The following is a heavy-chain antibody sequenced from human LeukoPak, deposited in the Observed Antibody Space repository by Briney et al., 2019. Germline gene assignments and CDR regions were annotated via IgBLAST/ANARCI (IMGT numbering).Heavy chain of an antibody. D-gene: IGHD3-22*01. CDR2: ISGSGDST. CDR1: GFTFSSYA. Sequence: GGSLRLSCAASGFTFSSYAMSWVRQAPGKGLEWVSAISGSGDSTYYADSVKGRFTISRDNSKNTLYLQMNSLRAEDTAVYYCAKATYYYDSSGYYYWGQGTLVTVSS. CDR3: AKATYYYDSSGYYY. V-gene: IGHV3-23*01. J-gene: IGHJ4*02.